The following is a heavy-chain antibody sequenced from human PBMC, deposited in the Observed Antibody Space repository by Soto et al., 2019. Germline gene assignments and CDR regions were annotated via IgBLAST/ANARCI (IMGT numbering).Heavy chain of an antibody. V-gene: IGHV3-21*01. D-gene: IGHD1-26*01. J-gene: IGHJ3*02. CDR3: ARDRIVGATFFYAFDI. Sequence: XGSLRLSCSASGFTFSSYSMNWVRQAPGKGLEWVSSISSSSSYIYYADSVKGRFTISRDNAKNSLYLQMNSLRAEDTAVYYCARDRIVGATFFYAFDIWGQGSMVTVSS. CDR1: GFTFSSYS. CDR2: ISSSSSYI.